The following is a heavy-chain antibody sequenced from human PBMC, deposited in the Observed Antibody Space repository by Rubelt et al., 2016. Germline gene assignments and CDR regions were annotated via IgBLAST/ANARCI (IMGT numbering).Heavy chain of an antibody. CDR3: ARGGMGGSTGYFDY. D-gene: IGHD1-26*01. CDR2: INHSGST. Sequence: QVQLQQWGAGLLKPSETLSLTCAVYGGSFSGYYWSWIRQPPGKGLEWTGEINHSGSTNYNPSLKSRVTISVDTSKNQFSLKRSSGTAADTAVYYCARGGMGGSTGYFDYWGQGTLVTVSS. V-gene: IGHV4-34*01. J-gene: IGHJ4*02. CDR1: GGSFSGYY.